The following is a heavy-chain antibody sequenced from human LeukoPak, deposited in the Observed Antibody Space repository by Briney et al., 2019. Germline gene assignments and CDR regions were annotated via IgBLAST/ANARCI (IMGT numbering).Heavy chain of an antibody. CDR2: ISWNSGSI. CDR1: GFTFDDYA. CDR3: AKDPYCTNGVCPAGYFDY. J-gene: IGHJ4*02. Sequence: GGSLRLSCAASGFTFDDYAMHWVRQAPGKGLEWVSGISWNSGSIGYADSVKGRFTISRDNSKNTLYLQMNSLRAEDTAVYYCAKDPYCTNGVCPAGYFDYWGQGTLVTVSS. D-gene: IGHD2-8*01. V-gene: IGHV3-9*01.